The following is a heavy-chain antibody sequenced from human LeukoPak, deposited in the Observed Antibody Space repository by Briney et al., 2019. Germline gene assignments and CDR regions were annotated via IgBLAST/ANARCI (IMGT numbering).Heavy chain of an antibody. J-gene: IGHJ4*02. Sequence: GESLKISCQGSGYSFINYWIGWVRQMPGKDVEWMGIFSPCDSDSRYSPSFRGQVTISADKSISTVYLQWSSLKACDTAMYYCARLASAWNFDYWGQGTLVTVSS. D-gene: IGHD6-19*01. V-gene: IGHV5-51*01. CDR1: GYSFINYW. CDR2: FSPCDSDS. CDR3: ARLASAWNFDY.